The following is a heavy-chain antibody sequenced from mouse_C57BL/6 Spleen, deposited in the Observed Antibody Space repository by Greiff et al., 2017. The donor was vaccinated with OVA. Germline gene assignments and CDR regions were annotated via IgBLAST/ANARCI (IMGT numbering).Heavy chain of an antibody. Sequence: EVQLQESGGGLVQPKGSLKLSCAASGFSFNTYAMNWVRQAPGKGLEWVARIRSKSNNYATYYADSVKDRFTISRDDSESMLYLQMNNLKTEDTAMYYCVRYDSSFAYWGQGTLVTVSA. V-gene: IGHV10-1*01. J-gene: IGHJ3*01. CDR2: IRSKSNNYAT. CDR3: VRYDSSFAY. D-gene: IGHD2-4*01. CDR1: GFSFNTYA.